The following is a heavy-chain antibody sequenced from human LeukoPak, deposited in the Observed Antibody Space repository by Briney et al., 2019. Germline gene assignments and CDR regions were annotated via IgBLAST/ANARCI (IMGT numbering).Heavy chain of an antibody. D-gene: IGHD6-13*01. CDR2: MNPNSGNT. CDR1: GYTFTSYD. CDR3: ARIGGSKQQIRHDAFDI. V-gene: IGHV1-8*03. Sequence: GASVKVSCKASGYTFTSYDINWVRQATGQGLEWMGWMNPNSGNTGYAQKFQGRVTITRNTSISTAYMELSSLRSEDTAVYYCARIGGSKQQIRHDAFDIRGQGTMVTVSS. J-gene: IGHJ3*02.